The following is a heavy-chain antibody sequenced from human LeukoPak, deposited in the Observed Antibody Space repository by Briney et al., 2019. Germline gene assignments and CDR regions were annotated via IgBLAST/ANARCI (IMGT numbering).Heavy chain of an antibody. CDR3: ARLPTFYYDSSGYHCDY. J-gene: IGHJ4*02. CDR1: GFTFYNYA. Sequence: GGSLRLSCVASGFTFYNYAMSWVRQAPGRGLEWASSTAGSGISKDYADSVKGRFTISKDKSKNTLYLQMDNLRAEDTGVYFCARLPTFYYDSSGYHCDYWGQGTLVTVSS. V-gene: IGHV3-23*01. D-gene: IGHD3-22*01. CDR2: TAGSGISK.